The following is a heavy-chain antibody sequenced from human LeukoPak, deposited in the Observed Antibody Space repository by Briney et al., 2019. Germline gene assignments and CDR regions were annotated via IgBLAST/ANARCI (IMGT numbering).Heavy chain of an antibody. CDR3: ARDRYALDY. J-gene: IGHJ4*02. CDR1: GYTFTSYG. V-gene: IGHV1-18*01. CDR2: ISAYNGNT. D-gene: IGHD2-2*01. Sequence: GESLKISCKGSGYTFTSYGISWVRQAPGQGLEWMGWISAYNGNTNSAQNLQGRVTMTTDTSTSTAYMELRSLRSDDTAMYYCARDRYALDYWGQGILVTVSS.